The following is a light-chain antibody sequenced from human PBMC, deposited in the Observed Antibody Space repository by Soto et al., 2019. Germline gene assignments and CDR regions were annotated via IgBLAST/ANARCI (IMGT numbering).Light chain of an antibody. CDR2: DAS. J-gene: IGKJ4*01. V-gene: IGKV3-11*02. CDR1: QSIGSY. Sequence: EIVLTQSPATLSLSPGERATLSCRASQSIGSYLAWHQQKPGQAPRLLIYDASNRATGIPARFSGSGSGRDFTLTINSLEPEDFAVYYCQQRSNWPLTFGGGTKVEIK. CDR3: QQRSNWPLT.